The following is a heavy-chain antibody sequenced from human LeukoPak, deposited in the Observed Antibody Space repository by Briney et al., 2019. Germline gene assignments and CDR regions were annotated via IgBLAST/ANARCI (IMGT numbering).Heavy chain of an antibody. J-gene: IGHJ4*02. CDR3: ASGSSGWYGRDSFYY. CDR2: INPSGGST. D-gene: IGHD6-19*01. Sequence: ASVKVSCKASGYTFTSYYMHWVRQAPGQGLEWMGIINPSGGSTSYAQKFQGRVTMTRDTSTSTVYMELSSLRSEDTAVYYCASGSSGWYGRDSFYYWGQGTLVTVSS. CDR1: GYTFTSYY. V-gene: IGHV1-46*01.